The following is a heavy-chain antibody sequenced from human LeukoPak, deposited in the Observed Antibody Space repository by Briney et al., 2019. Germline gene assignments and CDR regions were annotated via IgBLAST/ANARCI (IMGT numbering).Heavy chain of an antibody. CDR1: GFPFSAYS. CDR2: ISGSSTYM. Sequence: PGGSLRLSXAASGFPFSAYSMNWVRQAPGKGVEWVSSISGSSTYMYYADSVKGRFTISRDNAKNSLYLQMNSLRDEDTAVYYCAKAYYDSSGYSYYFDYWGRGTLVTVSS. J-gene: IGHJ4*02. D-gene: IGHD3-22*01. CDR3: AKAYYDSSGYSYYFDY. V-gene: IGHV3-21*01.